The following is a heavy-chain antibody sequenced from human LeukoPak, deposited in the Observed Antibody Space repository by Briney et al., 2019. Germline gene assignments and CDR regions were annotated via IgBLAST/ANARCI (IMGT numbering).Heavy chain of an antibody. Sequence: PGGSLRPSCAASGFTFSSYWMSWVRQAPGKGLEWVANVKQDGSEKYYVDSVKGRFTISRDNAKNSLYLQMNSLRAEDTAVYYCARAPYCIGGSCRFDYWGQGTLVTVSS. CDR1: GFTFSSYW. CDR2: VKQDGSEK. J-gene: IGHJ4*02. D-gene: IGHD2-15*01. V-gene: IGHV3-7*03. CDR3: ARAPYCIGGSCRFDY.